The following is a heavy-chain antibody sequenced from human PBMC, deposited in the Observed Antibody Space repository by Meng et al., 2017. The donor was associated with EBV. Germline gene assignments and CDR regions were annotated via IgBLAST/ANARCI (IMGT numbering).Heavy chain of an antibody. D-gene: IGHD5-12*01. CDR2: ITPVFGIA. V-gene: IGHV1-69*17. Sequence: QRLQAGAGVKQPGSVEKVSCKGSGDNFNSFGISWVRQAPGQGLEWMGDITPVFGIANYAESFQGRVTISADTSTRTAYMDLSSLRSDDTAVYYCVRDLWLRIGECVWGQGTLVTVSS. CDR3: VRDLWLRIGECV. J-gene: IGHJ4*02. CDR1: GDNFNSFG.